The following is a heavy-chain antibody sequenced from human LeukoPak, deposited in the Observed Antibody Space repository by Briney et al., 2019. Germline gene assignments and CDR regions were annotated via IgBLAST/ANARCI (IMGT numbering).Heavy chain of an antibody. J-gene: IGHJ6*02. D-gene: IGHD3-10*01. CDR1: GFTFSSYS. V-gene: IGHV3-21*01. CDR2: ISSSSSYI. CDR3: ARATYYYGSGSYFKDFYYYYGMDV. Sequence: PGGSLRLSCAASGFTFSSYSMNWVRQAPGKGLEWVSSISSSSSYIYYADSAKGRFTISRDNAKNSLYLQMNSLRAEDTAVYYCARATYYYGSGSYFKDFYYYYGMDVWGQGTTVTVSS.